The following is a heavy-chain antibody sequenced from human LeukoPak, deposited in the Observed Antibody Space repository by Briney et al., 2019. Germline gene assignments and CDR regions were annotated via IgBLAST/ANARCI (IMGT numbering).Heavy chain of an antibody. J-gene: IGHJ5*02. CDR2: INHSGST. CDR3: ARGIKVRRVIIRRLVGFDP. CDR1: GGSFSGYY. D-gene: IGHD3-10*01. Sequence: SETLSLTCAVYGGSFSGYYWSWIRQPPGKGLEWIGEINHSGSTNYNPSLKSRVTISVDTSKNQFSLKLSSVTAADTAVYYCARGIKVRRVIIRRLVGFDPWGQGTLVTVSS. V-gene: IGHV4-34*01.